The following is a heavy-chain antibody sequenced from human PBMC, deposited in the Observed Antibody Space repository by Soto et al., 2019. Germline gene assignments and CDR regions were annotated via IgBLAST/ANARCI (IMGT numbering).Heavy chain of an antibody. D-gene: IGHD2-8*01. CDR2: ISSSGRTI. V-gene: IGHV3-11*04. CDR1: GFTFSEYS. J-gene: IGHJ4*02. CDR3: ARASGIMVAHNYLDF. Sequence: GSLRLSYEVLGFTFSEYSVSWFRQAPLKGLEWVSYISSSGRTISYADPVKGRFYISRDNAKNYLYLQMNSLRGEDTDVYYCARASGIMVAHNYLDFWGQGTLVTVSS.